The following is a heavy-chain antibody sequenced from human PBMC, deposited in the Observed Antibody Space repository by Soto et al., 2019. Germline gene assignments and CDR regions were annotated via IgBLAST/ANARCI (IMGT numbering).Heavy chain of an antibody. CDR3: ARDHDYGSGPTTRGMDV. V-gene: IGHV3-74*01. CDR2: INSDGSST. D-gene: IGHD3-10*01. J-gene: IGHJ6*02. CDR1: GFTFSSYW. Sequence: GGSLRLSCAAPGFTFSSYWMHWVRQAPGKGLVWVSRINSDGSSTSYADSVKGRFTISRDNAKNTLYLQMNSLRAEDTAVYYCARDHDYGSGPTTRGMDVWGQGTTVTVSS.